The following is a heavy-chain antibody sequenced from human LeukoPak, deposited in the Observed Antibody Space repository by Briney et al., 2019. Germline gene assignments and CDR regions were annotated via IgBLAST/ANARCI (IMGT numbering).Heavy chain of an antibody. CDR3: ARGALGYSGNN. CDR1: GFTFSSYA. CDR2: ISYDGSNK. Sequence: GGSLRLSCAASGFTFSSYAMHWVRQAPGKGLEWVAVISYDGSNKYYADSVKGRFTISRDNSKNTLYLQMNSLRAEDTAVYYCARGALGYSGNNWGQGTLVTVSS. V-gene: IGHV3-30-3*01. J-gene: IGHJ4*02. D-gene: IGHD5-12*01.